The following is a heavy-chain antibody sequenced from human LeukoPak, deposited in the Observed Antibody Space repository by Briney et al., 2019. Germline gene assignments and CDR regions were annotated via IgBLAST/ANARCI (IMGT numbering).Heavy chain of an antibody. CDR1: GGSFSSGNFY. CDR3: ARAGGSGNSTYYFDY. V-gene: IGHV4-31*03. J-gene: IGHJ4*02. Sequence: SETLSLTCTVSGGSFSSGNFYWYWIRQFPGRGLEWIGYIYYSGSAYYNPSLRSRVTISVDTSKKQFSLTLSTVTAADTAMYYCARAGGSGNSTYYFDYWGQGTQVTVSS. D-gene: IGHD3-10*01. CDR2: IYYSGSA.